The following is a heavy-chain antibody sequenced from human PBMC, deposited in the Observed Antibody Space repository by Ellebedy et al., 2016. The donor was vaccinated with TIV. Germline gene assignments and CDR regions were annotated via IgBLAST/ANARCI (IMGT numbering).Heavy chain of an antibody. CDR3: ARTLRFPSWAFDY. CDR1: GFSLSTSGMC. V-gene: IGHV2-70*17. Sequence: SGPTLVKPTQALALTCTLSGFSLSTSGMCVSWIRQPPGKALEWLARIDWDDDKFYNTSLKTRLTISKDTSKNQVVLTMTNMDPVDTATYYCARTLRFPSWAFDYWGQGILVTVSS. J-gene: IGHJ4*02. D-gene: IGHD3-3*01. CDR2: IDWDDDK.